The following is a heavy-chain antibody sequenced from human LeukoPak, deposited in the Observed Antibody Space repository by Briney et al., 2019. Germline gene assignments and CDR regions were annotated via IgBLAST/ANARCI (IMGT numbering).Heavy chain of an antibody. Sequence: PGGSLRLSCAASGFTFSSYAMSLVRQAPGKGLEWVSAISGSGGSTYYADSVKGRFTISRDNSKNTLYLQMNSLRAEDTAVYYCAKDRGTVTTYYYYHYGMDVWGQGTTVTVSS. J-gene: IGHJ6*02. V-gene: IGHV3-23*01. D-gene: IGHD4-4*01. CDR1: GFTFSSYA. CDR3: AKDRGTVTTYYYYHYGMDV. CDR2: ISGSGGST.